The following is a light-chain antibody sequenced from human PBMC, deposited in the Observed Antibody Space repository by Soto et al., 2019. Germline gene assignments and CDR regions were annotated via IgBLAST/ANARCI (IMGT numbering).Light chain of an antibody. CDR3: QQSYSAPYT. V-gene: IGKV1-39*01. CDR1: QFIRNY. J-gene: IGKJ2*01. Sequence: DIQMTQSPSSLSASVGERVTITCRASQFIRNYLNWYQHKPGKAPKLLIYAASTLQGGVPSRFSGSGSGTDSTLTINSLQPEDFATYYCQQSYSAPYTFGQGARLEIK. CDR2: AAS.